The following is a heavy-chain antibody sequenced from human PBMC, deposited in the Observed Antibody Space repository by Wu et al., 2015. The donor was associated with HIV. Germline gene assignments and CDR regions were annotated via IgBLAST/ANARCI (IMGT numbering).Heavy chain of an antibody. J-gene: IGHJ3*02. V-gene: IGHV1-69*05. D-gene: IGHD6-13*01. CDR1: GGTFNTFA. Sequence: QVQLVQSGAEVKKPGSSVKVSCKTSGGTFNTFAINWVRQAPGQGLEWMGGIIPIFGTPKYAQKFQGRVTITTDESTSTAYMELSSLRSEDTAVYYCARVFLRQQLVRSTGESAFDIWGPRGQWSPSL. CDR3: ARVFLRQQLVRSTGESAFDI. CDR2: IIPIFGTP.